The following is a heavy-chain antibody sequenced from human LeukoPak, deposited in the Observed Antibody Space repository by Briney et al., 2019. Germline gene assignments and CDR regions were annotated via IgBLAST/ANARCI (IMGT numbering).Heavy chain of an antibody. D-gene: IGHD3-10*01. J-gene: IGHJ2*01. CDR1: GGSFSGYY. Sequence: SETLSLTCAVYGGSFSGYYWSWIRQPPGKGLEWIGEINHSGSTNYNPSLKSRVTISVDTSKNQFSLKLSSVTAADTAVYYCARTGITMFRGGPGHWHFDLWGRGTLVTVAS. V-gene: IGHV4-34*01. CDR2: INHSGST. CDR3: ARTGITMFRGGPGHWHFDL.